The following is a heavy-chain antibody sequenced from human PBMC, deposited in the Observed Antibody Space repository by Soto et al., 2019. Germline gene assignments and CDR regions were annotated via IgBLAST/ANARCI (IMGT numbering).Heavy chain of an antibody. D-gene: IGHD2-8*01. Sequence: GGSLRLSCAASGFTFSSYSMNWFRQAPGKGLEWVSYISSSSSTIYYADSVKGRFTISRDNAKNSLYLQMNSLRAEDTAVYYCARGPRLDIVLMVYAIEFDYWGQGTLVTVSS. CDR1: GFTFSSYS. V-gene: IGHV3-48*01. CDR2: ISSSSSTI. J-gene: IGHJ4*02. CDR3: ARGPRLDIVLMVYAIEFDY.